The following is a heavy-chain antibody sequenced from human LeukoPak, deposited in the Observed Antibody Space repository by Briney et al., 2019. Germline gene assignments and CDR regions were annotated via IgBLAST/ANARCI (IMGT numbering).Heavy chain of an antibody. J-gene: IGHJ6*03. D-gene: IGHD2-8*01. CDR3: ARSEMGYYYYYMDV. CDR2: ISSSSSYI. CDR1: GFTFSSYE. Sequence: PGGSLRLSCAASGFTFSSYEMNWVRQAPGKGLEWVSSISSSSSYIYYADSVKGRFTISRDNAKNSLYLQMNSLRAEDTGVYYCARSEMGYYYYYMDVWGKGTTVTVSS. V-gene: IGHV3-21*01.